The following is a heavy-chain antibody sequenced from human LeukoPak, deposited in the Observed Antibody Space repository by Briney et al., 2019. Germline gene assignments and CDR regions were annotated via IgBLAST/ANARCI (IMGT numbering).Heavy chain of an antibody. CDR2: IWYDGSNK. CDR1: GFTFSSYG. J-gene: IGHJ6*02. V-gene: IGHV3-33*01. D-gene: IGHD6-6*01. CDR3: ARAYSSSSYYYYGMDV. Sequence: GGSLRLSCAASGFTFSSYGMHWVRQAPGKGLEWVAVIWYDGSNKYYADSVKGRFTISRDNSKNTLYLQMNSLRAEDTAVYCCARAYSSSSYYYYGMDVWGQGTTVTVSS.